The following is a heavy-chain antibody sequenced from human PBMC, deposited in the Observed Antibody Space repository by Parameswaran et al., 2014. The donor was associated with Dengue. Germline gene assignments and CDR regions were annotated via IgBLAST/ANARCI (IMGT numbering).Heavy chain of an antibody. J-gene: IGHJ4*02. CDR2: MKSTSPDM. V-gene: IGHV3-21*01. CDR3: ARHRTGDLSFEY. D-gene: IGHD7-27*01. Sequence: VRQAPGKGLEWVSSMKSTSPDMYYADSVKGRFTISRDNAQNSLYLQMNSLRAEDTAVYYCARHRTGDLSFEYWGRGTLVTVSS.